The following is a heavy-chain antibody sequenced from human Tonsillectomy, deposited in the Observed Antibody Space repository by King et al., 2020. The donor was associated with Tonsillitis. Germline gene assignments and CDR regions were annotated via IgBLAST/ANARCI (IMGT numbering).Heavy chain of an antibody. J-gene: IGHJ4*02. V-gene: IGHV3-74*01. CDR2: LNNYGNST. CDR1: GFTFSTYW. Sequence: VQLVESGGGLVQPGGSLRLPCAASGFTFSTYWMHWVRQAPGKGLVWVSRLNNYGNSTNYADPVKGRFTISRDNAKNTLYLQMNSLRAADTAVYYCARDLYSKRGDDYWGQGTLVTVSS. D-gene: IGHD4-17*01. CDR3: ARDLYSKRGDDY.